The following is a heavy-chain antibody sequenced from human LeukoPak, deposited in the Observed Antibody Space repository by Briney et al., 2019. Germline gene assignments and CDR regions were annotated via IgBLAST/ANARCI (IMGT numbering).Heavy chain of an antibody. D-gene: IGHD6-19*01. Sequence: GGSLRLSCAASGFTFSSDSMNWVRQAPGKGLEWVSSISSSSSYIYYADSVKDRFTLHSDNDKNSLYLQMNSLRAEDTAVYYCASISGSQDPWGQGTLVTVSS. CDR2: ISSSSSYI. V-gene: IGHV3-21*01. CDR1: GFTFSSDS. J-gene: IGHJ5*02. CDR3: ASISGSQDP.